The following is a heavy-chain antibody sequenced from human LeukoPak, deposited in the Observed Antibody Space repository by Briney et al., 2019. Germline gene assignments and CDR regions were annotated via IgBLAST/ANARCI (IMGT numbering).Heavy chain of an antibody. D-gene: IGHD3-10*01. CDR2: ISSSSSYI. CDR1: GFTFSSYS. J-gene: IGHJ6*03. CDR3: ARDKAGGYYYYMDV. Sequence: GGSLRLSCAASGFTFSSYSMNWVRQAPGKGLKWVSSISSSSSYIYYADSVKGRFTISRDNAKNSLYLQMNSLRAEDTAVYYCARDKAGGYYYYMDVWGKGTTVTVSS. V-gene: IGHV3-21*01.